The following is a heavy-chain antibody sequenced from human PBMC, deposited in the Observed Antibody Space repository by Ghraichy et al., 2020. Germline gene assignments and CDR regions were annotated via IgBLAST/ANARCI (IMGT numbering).Heavy chain of an antibody. Sequence: GESLNISCAASGFTFSSYAMSWVRQAPGKGLEWVSAISGSGGSTYYADSVKGRFTISRDNSKNTLYLQMNSLRAEDTAVYYCAKDHSHYYDSSGYLGVFDYWGQGTLVTVSS. D-gene: IGHD3-22*01. CDR1: GFTFSSYA. V-gene: IGHV3-23*01. J-gene: IGHJ4*02. CDR3: AKDHSHYYDSSGYLGVFDY. CDR2: ISGSGGST.